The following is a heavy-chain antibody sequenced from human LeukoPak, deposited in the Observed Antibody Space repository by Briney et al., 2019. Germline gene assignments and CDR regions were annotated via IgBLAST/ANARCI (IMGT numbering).Heavy chain of an antibody. Sequence: SQTLSLTCTVSGGSISSGSYYWSWLRQPAGKGLEWIGRIYNSGITDYIAPLKSRVTISVDTSKNQFSLKLSSVTDADTAVYYCARDAGIPYCGGDCYPDYWGQGTLVTVSS. CDR2: IYNSGIT. J-gene: IGHJ4*02. CDR3: ARDAGIPYCGGDCYPDY. D-gene: IGHD2-21*01. V-gene: IGHV4-61*02. CDR1: GGSISSGSYY.